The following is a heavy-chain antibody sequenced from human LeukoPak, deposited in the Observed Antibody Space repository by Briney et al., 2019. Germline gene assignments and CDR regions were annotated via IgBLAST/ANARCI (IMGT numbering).Heavy chain of an antibody. Sequence: PGGSLRLSCAASGFTFSSYAMHWVRQAPGKGLEWVAVISYDGSNKYYADSVKGRFTISRDNSKNTLYLQMNSLRAEDTAVYYCARDREGSSWYDYWGQGTPVTVSS. V-gene: IGHV3-30-3*01. J-gene: IGHJ4*02. CDR1: GFTFSSYA. D-gene: IGHD6-13*01. CDR3: ARDREGSSWYDY. CDR2: ISYDGSNK.